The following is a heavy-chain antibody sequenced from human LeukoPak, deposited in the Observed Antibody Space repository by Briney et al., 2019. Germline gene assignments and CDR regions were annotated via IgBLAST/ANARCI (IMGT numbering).Heavy chain of an antibody. V-gene: IGHV1-18*01. CDR2: ISAYNGNT. CDR3: ASGYLSGSTYCFDY. J-gene: IGHJ4*02. D-gene: IGHD1-26*01. CDR1: GYTFTNYH. Sequence: VASVKVSCKASGYTFTNYHISWVRQAPGQGLEWMGWISAYNGNTNYAQKLQGRVTMTTDTSTSTAYMELRSLRSDDTAVYYCASGYLSGSTYCFDYWGQGTLVTVSS.